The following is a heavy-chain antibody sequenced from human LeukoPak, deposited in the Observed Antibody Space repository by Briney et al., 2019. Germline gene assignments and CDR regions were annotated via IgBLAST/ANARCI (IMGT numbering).Heavy chain of an antibody. CDR1: GGSISSYY. Sequence: PSETLSLTCTVSGGSISSYYWSWIRQPPGKGLEWIGYIYYSGSTNYNPSLKSRVTISVDTSKNQFSLKLNSVTAAGTAVYYCASLDYELLGYFDLWGRGTLVTVSS. V-gene: IGHV4-59*01. D-gene: IGHD4-17*01. J-gene: IGHJ2*01. CDR2: IYYSGST. CDR3: ASLDYELLGYFDL.